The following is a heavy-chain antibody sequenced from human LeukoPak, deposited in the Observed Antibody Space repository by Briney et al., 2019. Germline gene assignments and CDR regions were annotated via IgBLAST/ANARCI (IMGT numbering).Heavy chain of an antibody. CDR2: IKQDGSEK. CDR1: GFTFSSYW. CDR3: ARIRYSYGTIIDY. D-gene: IGHD5-18*01. V-gene: IGHV3-7*01. Sequence: GGSLTLSCAASGFTFSSYWMSWVRQAPGKGLEWVANIKQDGSEKYYVDSVKGRFTISRDNAKNSLYLQMNSLRAEDTAVYYCARIRYSYGTIIDYWGQGTLVTVSS. J-gene: IGHJ4*02.